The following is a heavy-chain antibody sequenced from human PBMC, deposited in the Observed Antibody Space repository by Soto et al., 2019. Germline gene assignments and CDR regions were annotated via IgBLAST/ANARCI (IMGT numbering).Heavy chain of an antibody. D-gene: IGHD5-18*01. CDR3: AREGGSYGRFDY. J-gene: IGHJ4*02. V-gene: IGHV1-69*06. CDR2: IIPIFGTA. Sequence: SVKVSCKASGGTFSSYAISWVRQAPGQGLEWMGGIIPIFGTANYAQKFQGRVTITADKSTSTAYMELSSLRSEDTAVYYCAREGGSYGRFDYWGQGTLVTVSS. CDR1: GGTFSSYA.